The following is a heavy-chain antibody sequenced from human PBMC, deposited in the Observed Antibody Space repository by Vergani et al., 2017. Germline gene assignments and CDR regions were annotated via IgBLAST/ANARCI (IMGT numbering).Heavy chain of an antibody. J-gene: IGHJ3*02. CDR2: IIPIFGTA. Sequence: VQLVQSGAEVKKPGATAKISCKASGGTFSSYAISWVRQAPGQGLEWMGGIIPIFGTANYAQKFQGRVTITADESTSTAYMELSSLRAEETAVYYCARDGGLYGGRPNAFDIWGQGTMVTVSS. CDR1: GGTFSSYA. CDR3: ARDGGLYGGRPNAFDI. D-gene: IGHD4-23*01. V-gene: IGHV1-69*13.